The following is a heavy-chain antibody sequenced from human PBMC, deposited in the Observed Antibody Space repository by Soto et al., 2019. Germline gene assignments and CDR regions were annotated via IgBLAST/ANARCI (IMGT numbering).Heavy chain of an antibody. CDR2: INYDGYS. J-gene: IGHJ6*02. CDR1: GGSITNYY. D-gene: IGHD3-10*01. Sequence: QVQLQESGPGLVKPSETLSLTCTVSGGSITNYYCSWFRQPPGKGLEWIGYINYDGYSAYNLSLKRRVTLSMDASKTQFSLMLVSVTATDTAVYYCARHGFGPLHGLVDVWGPGTTVIVSS. CDR3: ARHGFGPLHGLVDV. V-gene: IGHV4-59*08.